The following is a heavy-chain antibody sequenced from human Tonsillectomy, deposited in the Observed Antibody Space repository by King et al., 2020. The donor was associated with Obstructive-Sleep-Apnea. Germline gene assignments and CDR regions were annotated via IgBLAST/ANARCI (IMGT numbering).Heavy chain of an antibody. V-gene: IGHV4-59*08. CDR2: IYYSGST. D-gene: IGHD5-24*01. CDR1: GGSISSYH. Sequence: VQLQEAGPGLVKPSETLSLTCTVSGGSISSYHWSWIRQPPGKGLEWIGYIYYSGSTHYNPSLSSRVTISVDTSNNPFSLKLTSVAAADTAIYYCARTPPRGGMDVWGQGTTVTASS. CDR3: ARTPPRGGMDV. J-gene: IGHJ6*02.